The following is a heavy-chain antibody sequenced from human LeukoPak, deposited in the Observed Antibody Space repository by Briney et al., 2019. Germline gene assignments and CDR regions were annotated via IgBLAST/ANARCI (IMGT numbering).Heavy chain of an antibody. CDR3: ARGCSGGSCYSGGWYFDL. V-gene: IGHV4-4*07. Sequence: SSETLSLTCTVSGGSISSYYWSWIRQPAGKGLEWIGRIYTSGSTNYNPSLKSRVTISVDTSKNQLSLKLSSVTAADTAVYYCARGCSGGSCYSGGWYFDLWGRGTLVTVSS. J-gene: IGHJ2*01. D-gene: IGHD2-15*01. CDR2: IYTSGST. CDR1: GGSISSYY.